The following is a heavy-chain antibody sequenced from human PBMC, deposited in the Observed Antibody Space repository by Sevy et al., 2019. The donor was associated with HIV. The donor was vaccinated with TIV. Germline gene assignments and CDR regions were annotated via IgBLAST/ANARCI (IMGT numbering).Heavy chain of an antibody. V-gene: IGHV1-18*04. CDR3: ARRIVVVPAAMPAVYYYYYMDV. D-gene: IGHD2-2*01. CDR2: ISAYNGNT. J-gene: IGHJ6*03. Sequence: ASVKVSCKASGYTFTSYGISWVRQAPGQGLEWMGWISAYNGNTNYAQKLQGRVTMTTDTSTSTAYMELRCLRSDDTAVYYCARRIVVVPAAMPAVYYYYYMDVWGKGTTVTVSS. CDR1: GYTFTSYG.